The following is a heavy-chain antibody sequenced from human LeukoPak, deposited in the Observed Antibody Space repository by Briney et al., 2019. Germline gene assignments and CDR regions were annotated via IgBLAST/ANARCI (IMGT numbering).Heavy chain of an antibody. J-gene: IGHJ4*02. D-gene: IGHD2-21*01. CDR1: GSSLSTTGVD. V-gene: IGHV2-5*01. Sequence: SGPTLVNPTQLLTLTCTFSGSSLSTTGVDVCWIRQPPGKAMEWLAIIYWNNDKRYSPSLKSRLTITKDTSKNKVVLTITTMDPVDTATYYCAYSFKADYCGGDCYNTDYFDYWGQGTLVTVSS. CDR2: IYWNNDK. CDR3: AYSFKADYCGGDCYNTDYFDY.